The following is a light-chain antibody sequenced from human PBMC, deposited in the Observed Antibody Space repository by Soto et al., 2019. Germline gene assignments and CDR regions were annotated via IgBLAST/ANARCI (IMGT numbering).Light chain of an antibody. CDR3: QQCRNWPLT. CDR1: QNVYNN. J-gene: IGKJ4*01. Sequence: EIVMTQSPATLSVSPGVGATLSCKTSQNVYNNLAWYQQRPGQPPRLLIYDASTRATGISARFSGSGYGTEFTLTISSLQSEDFAVYFCQQCRNWPLTFGGGTKVEIK. CDR2: DAS. V-gene: IGKV3-15*01.